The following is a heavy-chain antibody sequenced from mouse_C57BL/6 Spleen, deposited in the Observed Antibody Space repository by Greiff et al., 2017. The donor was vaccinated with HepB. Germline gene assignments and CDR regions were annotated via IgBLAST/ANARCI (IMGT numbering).Heavy chain of an antibody. CDR3: ARGKNSNLDY. D-gene: IGHD2-5*01. Sequence: QVQLKESGPELVKPGASVKISCKASGYAFSSSWMNWVKQRPGKGLEWIGRIYPGDGDTNYNGKFKGKATLTADKSSSTAYMQLSSLTSEDSAVYFCARGKNSNLDYWGQGTTLTVSS. CDR1: GYAFSSSW. CDR2: IYPGDGDT. J-gene: IGHJ2*01. V-gene: IGHV1-82*01.